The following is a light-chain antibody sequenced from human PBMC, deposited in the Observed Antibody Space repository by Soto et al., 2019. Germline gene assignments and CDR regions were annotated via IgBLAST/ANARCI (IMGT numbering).Light chain of an antibody. V-gene: IGLV1-44*01. CDR1: GSNFGNTA. Sequence: QSVLTQPPSASGTPGQRVSITCSGSGSNFGNTAVNWYQLFPGMAPKLVIYSNDRRPSGVPDRFSGSKAGTSASLAISGLQSEDEADYSCAIWDDSLYGWMFGGGTKLTVL. CDR3: AIWDDSLYGWM. CDR2: SND. J-gene: IGLJ3*02.